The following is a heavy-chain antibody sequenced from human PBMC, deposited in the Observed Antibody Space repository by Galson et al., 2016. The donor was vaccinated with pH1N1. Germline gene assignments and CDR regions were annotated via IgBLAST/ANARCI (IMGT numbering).Heavy chain of an antibody. J-gene: IGHJ5*02. V-gene: IGHV1-2*02. CDR2: INPDSGST. D-gene: IGHD6-13*01. Sequence: SVKVSCKASGYTFTGYYIHWVRQAPGQGLEWMGWINPDSGSTTYAQNLLGRVTMTRDTSISTAFMEVNSLKSDDTAVYYCARVSSSIPFDPWGQGTPVTVSS. CDR3: ARVSSSIPFDP. CDR1: GYTFTGYY.